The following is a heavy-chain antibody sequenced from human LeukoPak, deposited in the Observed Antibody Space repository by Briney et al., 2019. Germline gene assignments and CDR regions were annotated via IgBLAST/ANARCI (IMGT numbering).Heavy chain of an antibody. V-gene: IGHV1-18*01. D-gene: IGHD2-8*01. J-gene: IGHJ6*02. Sequence: ASVKVSCKASGYTFTSYVISWVRQAPGQGLEWMGWISAYNGNTNYAQKLQGRVTMTTDTSTSTAYMELRSLRSDDTAVYYCARTDIVLMVYAMEDYYYGMDVWGQGTTVTVSS. CDR3: ARTDIVLMVYAMEDYYYGMDV. CDR1: GYTFTSYV. CDR2: ISAYNGNT.